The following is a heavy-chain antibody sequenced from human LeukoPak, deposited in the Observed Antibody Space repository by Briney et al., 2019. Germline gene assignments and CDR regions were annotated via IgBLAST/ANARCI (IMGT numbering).Heavy chain of an antibody. CDR2: IYHSGST. V-gene: IGHV4-30-2*01. CDR3: ARWVGQNIDI. J-gene: IGHJ3*02. D-gene: IGHD3-10*01. CDR1: GGSISSGGYS. Sequence: PSETLSLTCAVSGGSISSGGYSWRWIRQPPGKGLEWIVYIYHSGSTYYNPSLKSRVTISVDRSKLQLSRKLSSVTAADTAVYYWARWVGQNIDIWGQGTMVTVSS.